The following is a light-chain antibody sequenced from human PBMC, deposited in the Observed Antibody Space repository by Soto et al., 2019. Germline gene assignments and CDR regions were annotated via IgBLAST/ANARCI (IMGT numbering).Light chain of an antibody. CDR3: QQSYSTPLT. J-gene: IGKJ4*01. V-gene: IGKV1-39*01. Sequence: DIQMTQSPSSLYASVGDRVTITCRASQSIRSYLNWYQQKPGKAPKLLIYAASSLQSGVPSRFSGSGSGTDFTLTISSLQPEDFATYSCQQSYSTPLTFGGGTKVEIK. CDR2: AAS. CDR1: QSIRSY.